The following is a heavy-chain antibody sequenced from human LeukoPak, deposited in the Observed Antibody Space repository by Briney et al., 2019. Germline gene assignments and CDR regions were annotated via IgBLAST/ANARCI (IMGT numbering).Heavy chain of an antibody. CDR1: GFTFSSYW. J-gene: IGHJ3*02. Sequence: GGSLKLSCAASGFTFSSYWMSWVRQAPGKGLEWVANIKQDGSEKYYVDSVKGRFTISRDNAKNSLYLQMNSLRAEDTAVYYCARGGVNTFWSGYYGDAFDIWGQGTMVTVSS. D-gene: IGHD3-3*01. V-gene: IGHV3-7*01. CDR2: IKQDGSEK. CDR3: ARGGVNTFWSGYYGDAFDI.